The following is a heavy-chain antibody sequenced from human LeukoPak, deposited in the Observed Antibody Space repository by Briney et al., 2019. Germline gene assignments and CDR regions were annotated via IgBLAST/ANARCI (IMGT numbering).Heavy chain of an antibody. CDR1: GNTFSNYE. Sequence: ASVKVSCKASGNTFSNYEINWVRQATGQGLEWMGWMNPNSGNIGYAQKFQGRVTMTWNTSISTAYVELSSLRSEDTAVYYCARPKPMARGRWFDPWGQGTLVTVSS. CDR3: ARPKPMARGRWFDP. D-gene: IGHD3-10*01. CDR2: MNPNSGNI. V-gene: IGHV1-8*01. J-gene: IGHJ5*02.